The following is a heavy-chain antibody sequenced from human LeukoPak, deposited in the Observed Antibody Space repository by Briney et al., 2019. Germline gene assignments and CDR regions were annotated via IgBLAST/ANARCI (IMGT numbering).Heavy chain of an antibody. Sequence: PGGSPRLSCAASGFTFTTYYMTWVRQAPGKGLEWLANISQDGRTKYYADSVEGRFAISRDNAINSVFLQMNSVRAEDTAVYYCARENWSNDYWGQGTLVTVSS. CDR2: ISQDGRTK. CDR3: ARENWSNDY. CDR1: GFTFTTYY. J-gene: IGHJ4*02. V-gene: IGHV3-7*01. D-gene: IGHD1-1*01.